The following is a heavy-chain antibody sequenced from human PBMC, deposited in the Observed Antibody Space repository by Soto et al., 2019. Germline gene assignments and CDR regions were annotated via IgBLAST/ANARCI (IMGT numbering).Heavy chain of an antibody. D-gene: IGHD3-9*01. Sequence: SETLSLTCTVSGGSISSGGYYWSWIRQHPGKGLEWIGYIYYSGSTYYNPSLKSRVTISVDTSKNQFSLKLSSVTAADTAVYYCAREVPEYYDILTGYYMIDYWGQGTLVTVS. CDR1: GGSISSGGYY. CDR2: IYYSGST. V-gene: IGHV4-31*03. CDR3: AREVPEYYDILTGYYMIDY. J-gene: IGHJ4*02.